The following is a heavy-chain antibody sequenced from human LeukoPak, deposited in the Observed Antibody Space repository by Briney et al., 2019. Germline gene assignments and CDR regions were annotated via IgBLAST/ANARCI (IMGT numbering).Heavy chain of an antibody. Sequence: SETLSLTCTVSGGSISSYYWSWIRQPPGKGLEWIGYIYYSGSTNYNPSLKSRVTISVDTSKNQFSLKLSSVTAADTAVYYCATISTINWFDPWGQGTLVTVSS. V-gene: IGHV4-59*12. J-gene: IGHJ5*02. CDR3: ATISTINWFDP. CDR2: IYYSGST. D-gene: IGHD1-14*01. CDR1: GGSISSYY.